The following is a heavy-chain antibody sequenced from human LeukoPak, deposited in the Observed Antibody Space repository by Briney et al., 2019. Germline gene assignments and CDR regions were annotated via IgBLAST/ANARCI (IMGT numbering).Heavy chain of an antibody. V-gene: IGHV4-34*01. CDR1: GGSFSGYY. CDR2: INHSGST. CDR3: ARGSGDYDYVWGSYRRPYYYYGMDV. Sequence: PSETLSLTCAVYGGSFSGYYWSWIRQPPGKGLEWIGEINHSGSTNYNPSLKSRVTISVDTSKNQFSLKLSSVTAADTAVYYCARGSGDYDYVWGSYRRPYYYYGMDVWGQGTTVTVSS. J-gene: IGHJ6*02. D-gene: IGHD3-16*02.